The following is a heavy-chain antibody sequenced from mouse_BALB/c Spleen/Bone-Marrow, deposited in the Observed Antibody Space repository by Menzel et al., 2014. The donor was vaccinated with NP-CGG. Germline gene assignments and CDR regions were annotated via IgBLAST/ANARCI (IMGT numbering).Heavy chain of an antibody. Sequence: EVMLVESGGGLVQPGGSLKLSCAASGFTFSSYGMSWVRQTPDKRLELVATINSNGGSTYYPDSVKGRFTISRENAKNTLYLQMSSLKSEDTAMYYCARIWAYYAMDYWGQGTSVTVSS. V-gene: IGHV5-6-3*01. CDR2: INSNGGST. CDR1: GFTFSSYG. CDR3: ARIWAYYAMDY. D-gene: IGHD4-1*01. J-gene: IGHJ4*01.